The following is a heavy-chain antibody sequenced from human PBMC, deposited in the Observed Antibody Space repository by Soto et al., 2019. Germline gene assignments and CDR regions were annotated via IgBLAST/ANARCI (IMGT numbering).Heavy chain of an antibody. D-gene: IGHD2-2*01. Sequence: TLCLTCTVSGGSISSGGYYWSWIRQHPGKGLVWIGYIYYSGSTYYSPSLKSRVTISVDTSNNQFSLKLSSVTAADTAVYYCARVMPYYYGMDVCGQRTTDTVSS. CDR3: ARVMPYYYGMDV. CDR1: GGSISSGGYY. CDR2: IYYSGST. V-gene: IGHV4-31*03. J-gene: IGHJ6*02.